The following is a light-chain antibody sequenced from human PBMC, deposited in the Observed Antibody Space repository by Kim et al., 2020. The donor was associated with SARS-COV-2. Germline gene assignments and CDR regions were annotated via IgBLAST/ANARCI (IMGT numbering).Light chain of an antibody. CDR3: QQYNTYPRT. CDR1: QTISSW. Sequence: ASVGDRVTITCRASQTISSWLAWYQQKPGKAPKLLIYKASSLESGVPSRFSGSGSGTEFTLTISSLQPDDFAAYYCQQYNTYPRTFGQGTKVDI. J-gene: IGKJ1*01. V-gene: IGKV1-5*03. CDR2: KAS.